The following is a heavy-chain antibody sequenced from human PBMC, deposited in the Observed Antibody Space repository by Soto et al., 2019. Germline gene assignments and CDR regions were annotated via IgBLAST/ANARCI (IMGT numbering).Heavy chain of an antibody. CDR1: GGTFSSDS. CDR2: IIPILAFT. D-gene: IGHD3-16*01. V-gene: IGHV1-69*02. J-gene: IGHJ4*02. CDR3: ARDPPAFN. Sequence: QVQLVQSGAEVKKPGSSVKVSCKVSGGTFSSDSISWVRQSPGQGLEWMGSIIPILAFTTYAQKFQGRVTITADKSTTTAYMEVSSLRSEYTAVYYCARDPPAFNWGQGTLVT.